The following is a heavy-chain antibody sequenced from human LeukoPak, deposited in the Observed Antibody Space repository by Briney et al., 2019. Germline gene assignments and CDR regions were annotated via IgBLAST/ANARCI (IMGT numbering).Heavy chain of an antibody. V-gene: IGHV1-69*05. D-gene: IGHD6-6*01. J-gene: IGHJ5*02. CDR3: ASLSRGSFEQLGRP. Sequence: SSVKVSCKASGGTFSRYAISWVRQAPGQGLEWMGSIIPIFGTANYAQKFQGRVTLTTDESTSTAYMELSSLRSEDTAVYYCASLSRGSFEQLGRPWGQGTLVTVSS. CDR1: GGTFSRYA. CDR2: IIPIFGTA.